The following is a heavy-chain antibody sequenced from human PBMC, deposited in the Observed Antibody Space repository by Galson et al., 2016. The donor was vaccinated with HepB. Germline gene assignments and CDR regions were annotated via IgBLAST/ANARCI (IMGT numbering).Heavy chain of an antibody. Sequence: CAISGDSVSSNSAAWNWIRQSPSRGLEWLGRIYYRSSWHYDYAVSVKSRVTINPDTSKNQFSLQLNSVTPEDTAVYYCARVSLITASVWTWSAVDYWGLGTPVTVSS. CDR3: ARVSLITASVWTWSAVDY. CDR2: IYYRSSWHY. J-gene: IGHJ4*02. CDR1: GDSVSSNSAA. V-gene: IGHV6-1*01. D-gene: IGHD6-19*01.